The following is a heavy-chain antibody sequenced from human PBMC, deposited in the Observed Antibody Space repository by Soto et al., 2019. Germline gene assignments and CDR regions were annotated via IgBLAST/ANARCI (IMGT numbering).Heavy chain of an antibody. CDR3: ARDGCSSTSCYHGMDV. J-gene: IGHJ6*02. Sequence: GGSLRLSCAASGFTFSDYYMSWIRQAPGKGLEWVSYISSSGSTIYYADSVKGRFTISRDNAKNSLYLQMNSLRAEDTAVYYCARDGCSSTSCYHGMDVWGQGTTVTVSS. CDR1: GFTFSDYY. CDR2: ISSSGSTI. V-gene: IGHV3-11*01. D-gene: IGHD2-2*01.